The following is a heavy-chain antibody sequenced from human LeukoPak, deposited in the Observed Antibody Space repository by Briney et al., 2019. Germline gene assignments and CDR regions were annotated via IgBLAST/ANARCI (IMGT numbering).Heavy chain of an antibody. Sequence: GASVKVSCKASGYTFTDYYIHWVRQAPGQGLGWMGWLNPNSGDTNSAQKFLGTVTMTRDTSISTASMEMSSLRSDDTAVYFCARERRWELEYYGMDVWGQGTTVTVSS. CDR1: GYTFTDYY. D-gene: IGHD1-26*01. CDR3: ARERRWELEYYGMDV. CDR2: LNPNSGDT. J-gene: IGHJ6*02. V-gene: IGHV1-2*02.